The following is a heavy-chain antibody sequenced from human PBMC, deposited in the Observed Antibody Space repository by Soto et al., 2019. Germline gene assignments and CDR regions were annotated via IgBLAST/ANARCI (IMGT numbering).Heavy chain of an antibody. CDR1: GFTFNTYS. CDR3: ARAGGTTVTGLWHFDS. J-gene: IGHJ4*02. V-gene: IGHV3-33*01. Sequence: QVQLEESGGGVCQTGRSLRLSCEASGFTFNTYSMHWFRQPPGKGLEWLAAIWYDGTQKYDADSLKGRFIISRDNSQKTLDLEMNSLRAEDTAVYYCARAGGTTVTGLWHFDSWGQGTLVTVSS. CDR2: IWYDGTQK. D-gene: IGHD4-17*01.